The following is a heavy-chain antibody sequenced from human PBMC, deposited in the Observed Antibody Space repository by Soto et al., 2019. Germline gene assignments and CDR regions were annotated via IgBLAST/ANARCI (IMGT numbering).Heavy chain of an antibody. CDR2: INHSGST. V-gene: IGHV4-34*01. D-gene: IGHD3-22*01. CDR3: ARAPVYYYDSSGYHDAFDI. CDR1: GGSFRGYY. Sequence: QVQLQQWGAGLLKPSETLSLTCAVYGGSFRGYYWSWIRQPPGKGLEWIWEINHSGSTNYNPSLKSRVTISVDTSKNQFSLKLSSVTAADTAVYYCARAPVYYYDSSGYHDAFDIWGQGTMVTVSS. J-gene: IGHJ3*02.